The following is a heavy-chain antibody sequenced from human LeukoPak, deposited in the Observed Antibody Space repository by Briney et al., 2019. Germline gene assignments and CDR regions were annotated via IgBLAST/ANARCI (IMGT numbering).Heavy chain of an antibody. CDR3: ARTVDTAMVTFDY. Sequence: SETLSLTCTASGGSISSYCWSWIRQPPGKGLEWIGYIYHSGGTSYNPSLKSRVTISVATSKNQLSLKLISVTPADTAVYYCARTVDTAMVTFDYWGQGTLVTVSS. J-gene: IGHJ4*02. CDR1: GGSISSYC. CDR2: IYHSGGT. V-gene: IGHV4-59*01. D-gene: IGHD5-18*01.